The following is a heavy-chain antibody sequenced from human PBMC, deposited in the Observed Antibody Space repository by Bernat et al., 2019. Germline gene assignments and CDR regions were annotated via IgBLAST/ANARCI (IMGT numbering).Heavy chain of an antibody. V-gene: IGHV3-7*03. CDR2: IKEDRSDK. D-gene: IGHD4-17*01. CDR1: GFTFSSYW. Sequence: EVQLVESGGGLVQPGGSLRLSCAASGFTFSSYWMSWVRQAPGKGLEWVANIKEDRSDKYHVDSVKGRFTISRDNAKNSLYLQMNSLRAEDTAMYYCATTPYGGFDYWGQGTLVTVSS. J-gene: IGHJ4*02. CDR3: ATTPYGGFDY.